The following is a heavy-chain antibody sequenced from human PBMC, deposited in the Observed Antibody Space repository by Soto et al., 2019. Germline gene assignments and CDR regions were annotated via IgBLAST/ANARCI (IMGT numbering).Heavy chain of an antibody. Sequence: QVQLVESGGGVVQPGRSLRLSCVASGFTFTSYTIHWVRQAPGKGLEWLGVISHDGANKYLADSVKARFTISRDNSHNTVFLQMNNVRVEDTAVYYCAKVGQFLVPWGDYFDSWGQGTLVTVSS. CDR2: ISHDGANK. CDR3: AKVGQFLVPWGDYFDS. D-gene: IGHD2-2*01. CDR1: GFTFTSYT. V-gene: IGHV3-30-3*01. J-gene: IGHJ4*02.